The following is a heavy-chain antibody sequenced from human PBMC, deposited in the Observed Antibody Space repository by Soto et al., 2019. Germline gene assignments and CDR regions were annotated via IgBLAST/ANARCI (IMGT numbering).Heavy chain of an antibody. CDR1: GGSFSGYY. CDR2: INHSGST. D-gene: IGHD1-26*01. CDR3: ARGGSGSPNYYYYYGMDV. Sequence: PSETLSLTCAVYGGSFSGYYWSWIRPPPGRGMEWIGEINHSGSTNYNPSLKSRATISVDTSKNQFSLKLSSVTAADTAVYYCARGGSGSPNYYYYYGMDVWGQGTTVTVSS. J-gene: IGHJ6*02. V-gene: IGHV4-34*01.